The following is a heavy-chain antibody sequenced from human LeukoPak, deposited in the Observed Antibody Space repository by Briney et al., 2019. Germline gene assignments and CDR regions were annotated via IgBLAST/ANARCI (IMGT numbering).Heavy chain of an antibody. D-gene: IGHD2-2*01. CDR3: ARLTCTGSSCSGGGAFDV. Sequence: SETLSLTCSVSGDSMSSGGYLWTWIRQNPGKGLEWIGYIFYNGGVYYSPSLQSRLTISVDTSQKQSSLKMSSVTAADTAVYFCARLTCTGSSCSGGGAFDVWGQGTVVTVSS. J-gene: IGHJ3*01. CDR2: IFYNGGV. V-gene: IGHV4-31*03. CDR1: GDSMSSGGYL.